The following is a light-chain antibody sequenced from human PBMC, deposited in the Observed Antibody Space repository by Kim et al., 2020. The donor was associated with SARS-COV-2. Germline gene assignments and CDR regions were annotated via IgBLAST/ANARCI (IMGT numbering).Light chain of an antibody. CDR1: KLGDKY. V-gene: IGLV3-1*01. CDR3: QAWDSSTAV. J-gene: IGLJ3*02. CDR2: QDS. Sequence: ELTQPPSVSVSPGQTSSITCSGDKLGDKYACWYQQKPGQSPVLVIYQDSKRPSGIPERFSGSNSGNTATLTISGTQAMDEADYYCQAWDSSTAVFGGGTQLTVL.